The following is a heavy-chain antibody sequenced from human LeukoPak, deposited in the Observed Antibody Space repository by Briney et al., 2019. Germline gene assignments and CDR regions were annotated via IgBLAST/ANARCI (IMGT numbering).Heavy chain of an antibody. D-gene: IGHD4-17*01. Sequence: SETLSLTCTVSGDSVSSGNYYLTWIRQPPGKGLDWITYMSPSGTTKYNPSLKSRVTTSVDTSKNQFSLKLSSVTAADTAVYYCARYDYGDYEGGLDWGQGTLVTVSS. V-gene: IGHV4-61*01. CDR3: ARYDYGDYEGGLD. J-gene: IGHJ4*02. CDR1: GDSVSSGNYY. CDR2: MSPSGTT.